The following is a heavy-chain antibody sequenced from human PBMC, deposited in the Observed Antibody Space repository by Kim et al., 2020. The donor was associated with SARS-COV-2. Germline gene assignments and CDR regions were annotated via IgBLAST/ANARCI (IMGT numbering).Heavy chain of an antibody. CDR2: VYSSGST. CDR3: VRVRGSWYHYYFEY. D-gene: IGHD6-13*01. CDR1: GDSFTSNDYY. Sequence: SETLSLTCSVSGDSFTSNDYYWGWIRQSPGKGLEWIGSVYSSGSTYYNPSLKSPGTMSIDPSKKQFSLTLTSVTAADTAVYYCVRVRGSWYHYYFEYWGQGTRVTVSS. J-gene: IGHJ4*02. V-gene: IGHV4-39*01.